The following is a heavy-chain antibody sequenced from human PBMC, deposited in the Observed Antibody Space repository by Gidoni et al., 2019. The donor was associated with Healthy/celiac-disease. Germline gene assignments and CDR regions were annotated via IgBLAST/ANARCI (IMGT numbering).Heavy chain of an antibody. CDR3: AREVAAAGSSHFDY. J-gene: IGHJ4*02. CDR1: GGSISSYY. Sequence: QVQLQESGPGLVKPSETLSLTCTVSGGSISSYYWSWIRQPPGKGLEWIGYIYYSGSTNYNPSLKSRVTISVDTSKNQFSLKLSSVTAADTAVYYCAREVAAAGSSHFDYWGQGTLVTVSS. CDR2: IYYSGST. D-gene: IGHD6-13*01. V-gene: IGHV4-59*01.